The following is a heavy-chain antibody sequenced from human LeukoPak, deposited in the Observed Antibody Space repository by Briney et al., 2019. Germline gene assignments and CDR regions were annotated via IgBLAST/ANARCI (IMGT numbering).Heavy chain of an antibody. J-gene: IGHJ3*01. Sequence: SETLSLTCTVSGGSISSGGYYWSWIRQPPGKGLEWIGCIYYSGSTNYNPSLKSRVTISVDTSKNQFSLKLSSVTAADTAVYYCARLVESAYYDSTTTWGQGTMVTVSS. V-gene: IGHV4-61*08. D-gene: IGHD3-22*01. CDR1: GGSISSGGYY. CDR3: ARLVESAYYDSTTT. CDR2: IYYSGST.